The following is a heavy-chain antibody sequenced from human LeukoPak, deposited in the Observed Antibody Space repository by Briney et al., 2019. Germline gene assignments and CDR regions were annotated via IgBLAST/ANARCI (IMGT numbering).Heavy chain of an antibody. CDR1: GDSISDYD. CDR3: ATRYSSNWYFDY. V-gene: IGHV4-4*07. Sequence: SETLSLTCTESGDSISDYDWSWIRQPAGKGLEWIGHIHTSGSTNYNPSLKSRITMSVDTSKNQFSLRLSSVTAADTAVYYCATRYSSNWYFDYWGQGTLVTVSS. CDR2: IHTSGST. D-gene: IGHD6-13*01. J-gene: IGHJ4*02.